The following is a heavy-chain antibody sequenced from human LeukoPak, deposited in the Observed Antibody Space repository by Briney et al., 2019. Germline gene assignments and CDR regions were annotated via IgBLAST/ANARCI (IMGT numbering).Heavy chain of an antibody. Sequence: GGSLRLSCAASGFSFRTYSMNWVRQAPGRGLEWVSSISPTSWTIYQADSVKGRFTVSRDNAKNSVFLQMDSLRAEDEAVYYCTRDAGQFVDHDVFDFWGQGTMVTVPS. D-gene: IGHD3-10*01. CDR2: ISPTSWTI. V-gene: IGHV3-21*01. J-gene: IGHJ3*01. CDR3: TRDAGQFVDHDVFDF. CDR1: GFSFRTYS.